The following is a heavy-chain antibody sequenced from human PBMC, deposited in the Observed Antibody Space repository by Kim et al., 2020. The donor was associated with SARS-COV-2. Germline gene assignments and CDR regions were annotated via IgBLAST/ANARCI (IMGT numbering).Heavy chain of an antibody. D-gene: IGHD3-10*01. CDR3: ARELGRGVISPHFDY. Sequence: GGSLRLSCAASGFTVSSNFMSWVRQTPGKGLEWVSVIYSGGDTRYADSVKGRFTISRDNSQNTLYLQMNSLRAEDTAVYYCARELGRGVISPHFDYWGQGTLVTVSS. V-gene: IGHV3-53*01. CDR1: GFTVSSNF. J-gene: IGHJ4*02. CDR2: IYSGGDT.